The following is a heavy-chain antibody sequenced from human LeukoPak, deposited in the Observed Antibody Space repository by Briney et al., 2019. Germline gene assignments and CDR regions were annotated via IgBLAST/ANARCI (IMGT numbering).Heavy chain of an antibody. V-gene: IGHV4-59*01. J-gene: IGHJ4*02. CDR1: GGSISSYY. CDR2: IYYSGST. Sequence: SETLSLTCTVSGGSISSYYWSWIRQPPGKGLEWIGYIYYSGSTNYNPSLKSRVTISVDTSKNQFSLKLSSVTAADTAVYYCARSIVVVTAIPPAFDYWGQGTLVTVSS. D-gene: IGHD2-21*02. CDR3: ARSIVVVTAIPPAFDY.